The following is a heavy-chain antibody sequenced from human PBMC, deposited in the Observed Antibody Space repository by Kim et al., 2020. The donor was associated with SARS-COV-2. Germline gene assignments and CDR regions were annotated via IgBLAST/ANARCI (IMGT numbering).Heavy chain of an antibody. D-gene: IGHD2-8*01. CDR2: IYYSGST. CDR3: ASGFVPFDI. V-gene: IGHV4-59*08. Sequence: SETLSLTCTVSGGPISSYYWSWIRQPPGKGLEWIGYIYYSGSTNYNPSLKSRVTISVDTSKNQFSLKLSSVTAADTAVYYCASGFVPFDIWGQGTMVTVS. J-gene: IGHJ3*02. CDR1: GGPISSYY.